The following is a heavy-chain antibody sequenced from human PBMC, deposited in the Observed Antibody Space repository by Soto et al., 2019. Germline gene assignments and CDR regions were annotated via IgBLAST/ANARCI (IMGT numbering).Heavy chain of an antibody. D-gene: IGHD5-18*01. V-gene: IGHV3-33*01. Sequence: GGSLRLSCAASGFTFSSYGMHWVRQAPGKGLEWVAVIWYDGSNKYYADSVKGRFTISRDNSKNTLYLQMNSLRAEDTAVYYCAREADTAMVSAYFDYWGQGTLVTVSS. J-gene: IGHJ4*02. CDR2: IWYDGSNK. CDR1: GFTFSSYG. CDR3: AREADTAMVSAYFDY.